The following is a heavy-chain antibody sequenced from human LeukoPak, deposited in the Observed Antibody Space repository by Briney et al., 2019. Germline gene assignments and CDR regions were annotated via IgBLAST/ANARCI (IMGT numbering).Heavy chain of an antibody. CDR3: ARETIFGVVTAFDY. J-gene: IGHJ4*02. CDR2: ISGSGGST. D-gene: IGHD3-3*01. Sequence: GGTLRLSCAASGFTFSSYGMSWVRQAPGKGLEWVSAISGSGGSTYYADSVKGRFTISRDNAKNSLYLQMNSLRAEDTAVYYCARETIFGVVTAFDYWGQGTLVTVSS. CDR1: GFTFSSYG. V-gene: IGHV3-23*01.